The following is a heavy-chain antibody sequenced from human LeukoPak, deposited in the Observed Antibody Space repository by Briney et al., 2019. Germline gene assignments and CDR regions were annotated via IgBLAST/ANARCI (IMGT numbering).Heavy chain of an antibody. Sequence: GGSLRLSCAASGFTFSSHWMYWVRQAPGKGLVWVSRISSDGSDISYADSVKGRFTISRDNAKNTLSLQMNSLRAEDTAVYYCARAAYCSSTSCPYWYFDLWGRGTLVTVSS. CDR1: GFTFSSHW. D-gene: IGHD2-2*01. CDR3: ARAAYCSSTSCPYWYFDL. CDR2: ISSDGSDI. V-gene: IGHV3-74*01. J-gene: IGHJ2*01.